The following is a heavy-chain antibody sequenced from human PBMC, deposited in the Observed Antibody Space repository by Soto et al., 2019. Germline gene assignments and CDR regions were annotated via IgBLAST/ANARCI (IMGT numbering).Heavy chain of an antibody. Sequence: SVKVSCKASGFTFRRSAVQWVRQARGQRLEWIGWIVVGSGNTNYAQKFQERVTITRDMSTTTAYMELSSLRSEDTAVYYCAAFATTGDAFDISGQGTMVTVS. CDR3: AAFATTGDAFDI. D-gene: IGHD4-17*01. CDR1: GFTFRRSA. CDR2: IVVGSGNT. J-gene: IGHJ3*02. V-gene: IGHV1-58*01.